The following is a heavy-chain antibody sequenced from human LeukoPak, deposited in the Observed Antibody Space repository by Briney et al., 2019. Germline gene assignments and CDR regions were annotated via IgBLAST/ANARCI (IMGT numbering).Heavy chain of an antibody. CDR1: GGTISSSGKY. CDR3: ARLPAITTYYYYYIDV. V-gene: IGHV4-39*01. Sequence: SGTLSLSCAVSGGTISSSGKYWGCIRQAPGKRLECIVTINYSGSSYYTPSLEGRVTTSVDTTKNEFSLRLSSVTAADTAVYYCARLPAITTYYYYYIDVWGKGTMVTVSS. D-gene: IGHD5-12*01. J-gene: IGHJ6*03. CDR2: INYSGSS.